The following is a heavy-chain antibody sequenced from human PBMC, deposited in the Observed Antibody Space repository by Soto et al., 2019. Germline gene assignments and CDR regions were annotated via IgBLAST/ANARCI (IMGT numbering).Heavy chain of an antibody. CDR3: ARARGVVPAAAHYYYYGMDV. CDR2: IIPIFGTA. CDR1: GGTFSSYA. Sequence: VASVKVSCKASGGTFSSYAISWVRQAPGQGLEWMGGIIPIFGTANYAQKFQGRVTITADESTSTAYMELSSLRSEDTAVYYCARARGVVPAAAHYYYYGMDVWGQGTTVTVSS. D-gene: IGHD2-2*01. V-gene: IGHV1-69*13. J-gene: IGHJ6*02.